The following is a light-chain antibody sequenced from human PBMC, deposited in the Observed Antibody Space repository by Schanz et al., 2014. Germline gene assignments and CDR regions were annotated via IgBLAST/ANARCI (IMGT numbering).Light chain of an antibody. V-gene: IGKV3-20*01. CDR1: QSVTNNY. Sequence: EIVLTQSPGTLSLSPGESATLSCRASQSVTNNYLAWLQQKPGQAPRLLIYGASSRATDIPDRFSGSGSGTDFTLAISRLEPEDFAVYYCQQYGGPPITFGQGTRLEIK. CDR3: QQYGGPPIT. CDR2: GAS. J-gene: IGKJ5*01.